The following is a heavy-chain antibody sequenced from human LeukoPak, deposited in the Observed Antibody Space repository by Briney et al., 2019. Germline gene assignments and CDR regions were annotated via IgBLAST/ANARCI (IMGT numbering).Heavy chain of an antibody. CDR1: GGSISTYY. CDR2: IYYSGST. V-gene: IGHV4-59*08. CDR3: ARAVELELPWFDP. J-gene: IGHJ5*02. D-gene: IGHD1-7*01. Sequence: SETLSLTCTVSGGSISTYYWTWIRQPPGKGLEWIGYIYYSGSTNYNPSLKSRVTISVDTSKNQFSLKLSSVTAADTAVYYCARAVELELPWFDPWGQGTLVTVSS.